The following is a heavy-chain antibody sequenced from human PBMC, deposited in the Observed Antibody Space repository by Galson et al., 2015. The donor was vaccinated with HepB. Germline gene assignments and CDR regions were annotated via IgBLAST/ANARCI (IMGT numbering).Heavy chain of an antibody. Sequence: SLRLSCAASGFTFSSYGMNWVRLAPGKGLEWISYITPTGTTTHYADSVKGRFTISRDNARNSLYLQMNSLRAEDTAVYYCAPLTSRRDGYNVDYWGQGTLVTVSS. CDR2: ITPTGTTT. D-gene: IGHD5-24*01. CDR3: APLTSRRDGYNVDY. V-gene: IGHV3-48*01. CDR1: GFTFSSYG. J-gene: IGHJ4*02.